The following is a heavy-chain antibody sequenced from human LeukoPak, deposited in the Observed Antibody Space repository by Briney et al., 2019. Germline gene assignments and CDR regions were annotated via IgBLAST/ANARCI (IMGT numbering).Heavy chain of an antibody. J-gene: IGHJ6*03. CDR3: ARVAGGHYYYYYMDV. CDR2: ISAYNGNT. D-gene: IGHD3-10*01. V-gene: IGHV1-18*01. Sequence: ASVKVSCKASGYTFTSYGISWVRQAPGQGLEWMGWISAYNGNTNYAQKLQGRVTMTTDTSTSTAYMELRSLRSDDTAVCYCARVAGGHYYYYYMDVWGKGTTVTVSS. CDR1: GYTFTSYG.